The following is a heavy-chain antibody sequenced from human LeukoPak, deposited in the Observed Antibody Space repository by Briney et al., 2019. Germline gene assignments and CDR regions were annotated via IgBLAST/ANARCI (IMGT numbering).Heavy chain of an antibody. CDR3: ARVGYCSSTSCPYGPFDY. Sequence: PGGSLRLSCAASGFTFSDYYMSCIRQAPGKGLEWVLYISSSNSYTNYADSVKGRFTSSRDNAKNSLYLQMNSLKAEDTAVYYCARVGYCSSTSCPYGPFDYWGQGTLVTVSS. CDR2: ISSSNSYT. J-gene: IGHJ4*02. V-gene: IGHV3-11*05. D-gene: IGHD2-2*01. CDR1: GFTFSDYY.